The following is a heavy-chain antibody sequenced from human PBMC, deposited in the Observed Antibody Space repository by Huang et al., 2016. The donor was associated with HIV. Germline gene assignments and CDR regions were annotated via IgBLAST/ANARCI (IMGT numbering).Heavy chain of an antibody. V-gene: IGHV3-30*02. CDR1: GFTFATYG. D-gene: IGHD6-13*01. J-gene: IGHJ4*02. CDR3: AKIPPLHANLATSGPGPVDY. Sequence: QVQLVESGGGVVQPGGSLRLSCAASGFTFATYGMHWVRQAPGKGLEWVAFIRSDATDKYYAESVKGRFTASRDNSKNTLFLHMNSLRPEDTALYYCAKIPPLHANLATSGPGPVDYWGQGTLVTVSS. CDR2: IRSDATDK.